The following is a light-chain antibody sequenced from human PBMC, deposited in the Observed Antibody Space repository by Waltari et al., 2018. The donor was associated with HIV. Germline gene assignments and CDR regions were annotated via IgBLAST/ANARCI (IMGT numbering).Light chain of an antibody. CDR3: QSYDSSLSVWV. Sequence: QSVLTQPPSVSGAPGQRVTISCTGSSSTIGAGYDVTWYQQLPGTAPKLLIYGNSNRPSGVPDRFSGSKSGTSASLAITGLLAEDEADYYCQSYDSSLSVWVFGGGTKLTVL. J-gene: IGLJ3*02. CDR2: GNS. V-gene: IGLV1-40*01. CDR1: SSTIGAGYD.